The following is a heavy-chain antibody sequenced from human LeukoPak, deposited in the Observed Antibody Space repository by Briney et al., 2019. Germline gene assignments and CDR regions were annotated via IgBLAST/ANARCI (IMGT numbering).Heavy chain of an antibody. CDR1: GFTFSDYY. Sequence: PGGSLRLSCAASGFTFSDYYMSWIRQAPGKGLEWVSYISSSGSTIYYAVSVKGRFTISRDNAKNSLYLQMNSLRAEDTAVYYCARGRRYCSSTSCSLGDYWGQGTLVTVSS. CDR2: ISSSGSTI. J-gene: IGHJ4*02. V-gene: IGHV3-11*04. CDR3: ARGRRYCSSTSCSLGDY. D-gene: IGHD2-2*01.